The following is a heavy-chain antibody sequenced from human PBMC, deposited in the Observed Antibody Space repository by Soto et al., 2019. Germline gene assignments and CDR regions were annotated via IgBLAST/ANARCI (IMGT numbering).Heavy chain of an antibody. CDR2: IYYSGNT. D-gene: IGHD4-17*01. CDR3: ARCSVTTLGLDY. Sequence: NPSETLSLTCTVSGGSISSYYWSWIRQPPGKGLEWIGYIYYSGNTNYNPSLKSRVTISVDTSKNQFSLKLSSVTAADTAVYYCARCSVTTLGLDYWGQGTLVTVSS. CDR1: GGSISSYY. V-gene: IGHV4-59*01. J-gene: IGHJ4*02.